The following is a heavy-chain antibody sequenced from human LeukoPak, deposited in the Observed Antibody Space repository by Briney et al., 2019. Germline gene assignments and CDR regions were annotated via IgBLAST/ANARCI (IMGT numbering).Heavy chain of an antibody. CDR1: GFTFSTSG. D-gene: IGHD6-13*01. CDR3: ARGGIAAAGTLPY. J-gene: IGHJ4*02. CDR2: ISSRSETK. Sequence: PGGSLRLSCAASGFTFSTSGMNWVRQAPGKGLQWVAYISSRSETKYYAASVKGRFAISRDNARNSLYLQMNSLRDDDTALYYCARGGIAAAGTLPYWGQGTLVTVSS. V-gene: IGHV3-48*02.